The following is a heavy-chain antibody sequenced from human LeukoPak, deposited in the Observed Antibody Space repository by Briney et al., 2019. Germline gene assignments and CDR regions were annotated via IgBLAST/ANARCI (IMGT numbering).Heavy chain of an antibody. J-gene: IGHJ4*02. D-gene: IGHD3-22*01. V-gene: IGHV3-7*01. CDR3: ARGGKFYYDSSGYPGDY. Sequence: PGGSLRLSCAASGFTFTEYWMSWVRRAPEKGLEWVANIKRDGREKYYADSVKGRFTISRDNVKRSLSLQMNSLRAEDTAVYYCARGGKFYYDSSGYPGDYWGQGILVTVSS. CDR2: IKRDGREK. CDR1: GFTFTEYW.